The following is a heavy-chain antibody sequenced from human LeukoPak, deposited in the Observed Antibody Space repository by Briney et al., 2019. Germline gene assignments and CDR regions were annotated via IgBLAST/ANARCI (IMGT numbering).Heavy chain of an antibody. Sequence: GESLKISCKGSGYMFTSYWIGWVRQMPGKGLEWMGIINPDDSDTRYSPSFQGQVTISADKSISTAYLRWSSLKASDTAMYCCTRQLELQNYYGMDVWGQGTTVTVSS. J-gene: IGHJ6*02. CDR1: GYMFTSYW. CDR2: INPDDSDT. V-gene: IGHV5-51*01. CDR3: TRQLELQNYYGMDV. D-gene: IGHD1-7*01.